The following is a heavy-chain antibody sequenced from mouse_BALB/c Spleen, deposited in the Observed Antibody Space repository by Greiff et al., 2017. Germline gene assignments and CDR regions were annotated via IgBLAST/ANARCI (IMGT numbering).Heavy chain of an antibody. CDR1: GFTFSDAW. Sequence: EVKLQESGGGLVQPGGSMKLSCAASGFTFSDAWMDWVRQSPEKGLEWVAEIRSNANNHATYYAESVKGRFTISRDDSKSSIYLQMNSLRAEDTGIYYSAYGREAMDYWGQGTSVTVSS. CDR3: AYGREAMDY. CDR2: IRSNANNHAT. J-gene: IGHJ4*01. D-gene: IGHD2-1*01. V-gene: IGHV6-6*01.